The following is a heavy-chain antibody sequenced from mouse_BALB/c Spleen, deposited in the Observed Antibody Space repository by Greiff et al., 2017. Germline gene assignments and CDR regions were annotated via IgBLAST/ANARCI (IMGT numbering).Heavy chain of an antibody. CDR1: GFTFSSYT. D-gene: IGHD2-2*01. CDR3: ARGLRVGAMDY. V-gene: IGHV5-12-2*01. J-gene: IGHJ4*01. CDR2: ISNGGGST. Sequence: EVQGVESGGGLVQPGGSLKLSCAASGFTFSSYTMSWVRQTPEKRLEWVAYISNGGGSTYYPDTVKGRFTISRDNAKNTLYLQMSSLKSEDTAMYYCARGLRVGAMDYWGQGTSVTVSS.